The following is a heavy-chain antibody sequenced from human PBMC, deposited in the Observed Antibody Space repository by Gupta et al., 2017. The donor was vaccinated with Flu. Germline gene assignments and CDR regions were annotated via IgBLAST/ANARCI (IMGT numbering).Heavy chain of an antibody. Sequence: QVQLVQSGAEVKKPGSSVKVSCKASGGTFSSYTISWVRQAPGQGLEWMGRIIPILGIANYAQKFQGRVTITADKSTSTAYMELSSLRSEDTAVYYCASGDSGSYITDYWGQGTLVTVSS. CDR2: IIPILGIA. J-gene: IGHJ4*02. V-gene: IGHV1-69*02. D-gene: IGHD1-26*01. CDR3: ASGDSGSYITDY. CDR1: GGTFSSYT.